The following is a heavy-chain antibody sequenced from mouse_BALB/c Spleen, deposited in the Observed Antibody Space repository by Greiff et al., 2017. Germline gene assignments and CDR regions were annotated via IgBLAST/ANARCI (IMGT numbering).Heavy chain of an antibody. CDR2: INPSNGRT. CDR1: GYTFTSYW. Sequence: VQLQQPGAELVKPGASVKLSCKASGYTFTSYWMHWVKQRPGQGLEWIGEINPSNGRTNYNEKFKSKATLTVDKSSSTAYMQLSSLTSEDSAVYYCASLYYYGSRDYAMDYWGQGTSVTVSS. CDR3: ASLYYYGSRDYAMDY. D-gene: IGHD1-1*01. V-gene: IGHV1S81*02. J-gene: IGHJ4*01.